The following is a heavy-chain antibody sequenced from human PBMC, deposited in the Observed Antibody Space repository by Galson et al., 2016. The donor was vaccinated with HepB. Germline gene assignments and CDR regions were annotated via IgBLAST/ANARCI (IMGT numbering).Heavy chain of an antibody. J-gene: IGHJ4*02. CDR1: GYSFTSYW. Sequence: QSGAEVKKPGESLKISCKGSGYSFTSYWIGWVRQLPGKGLEWMGIIYPGDSDTRYRPSFQGQVTIPADKSISTAYLQWSSLQASDTAMYYCAIPYYDSSGSYWGFDYWGQGTLVTVSS. V-gene: IGHV5-51*01. D-gene: IGHD3-22*01. CDR3: AIPYYDSSGSYWGFDY. CDR2: IYPGDSDT.